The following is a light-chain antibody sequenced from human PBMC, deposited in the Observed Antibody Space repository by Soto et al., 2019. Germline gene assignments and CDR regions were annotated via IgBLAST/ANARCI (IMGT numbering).Light chain of an antibody. Sequence: DVVVTQSPLSLSVTLGQPASISCRCSQSLVYSDGRTYLTWFHQRPGQSPRRLIYKFSNLDSGVPDRFSGSGSGTDFTLKISRVEAEDVGLYYCMQGTHVPFIFGQGTRLEIK. CDR2: KFS. CDR1: QSLVYSDGRTY. V-gene: IGKV2D-30*01. CDR3: MQGTHVPFI. J-gene: IGKJ5*01.